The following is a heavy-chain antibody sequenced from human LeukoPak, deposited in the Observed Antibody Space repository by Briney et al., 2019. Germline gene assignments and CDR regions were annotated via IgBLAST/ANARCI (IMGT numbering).Heavy chain of an antibody. Sequence: SETLSLTCAVYGGSFSGYYWSWIRQPPGKGLEWIGEINHSGSTNYNPSLKSRVTISVDTSKNQFSLKLSSVTAADTAVYYCARGPQELGVDYWGQGTLVTVSS. V-gene: IGHV4-34*01. D-gene: IGHD3-3*02. CDR3: ARGPQELGVDY. CDR2: INHSGST. J-gene: IGHJ4*02. CDR1: GGSFSGYY.